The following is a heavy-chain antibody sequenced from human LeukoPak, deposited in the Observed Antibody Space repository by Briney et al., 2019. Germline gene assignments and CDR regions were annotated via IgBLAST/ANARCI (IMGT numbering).Heavy chain of an antibody. Sequence: ASVKVSCKVSGYTLTELSMHWVRQAPGKGLEWMGGFDPEDGETIYAQKFQGRVTMTEDTSTDTAYMELSSLRSEDTAVYYCATGIAARPPFDYWGQGTLVTVSS. CDR2: FDPEDGET. CDR1: GYTLTELS. D-gene: IGHD6-6*01. V-gene: IGHV1-24*01. CDR3: ATGIAARPPFDY. J-gene: IGHJ4*02.